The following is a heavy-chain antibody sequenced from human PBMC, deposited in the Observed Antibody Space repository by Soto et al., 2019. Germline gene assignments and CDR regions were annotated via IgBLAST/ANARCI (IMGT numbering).Heavy chain of an antibody. D-gene: IGHD2-15*01. J-gene: IGHJ4*02. CDR1: GGSFSGYY. CDR2: INHSGST. CDR3: ACDVVVAATNYFDY. V-gene: IGHV4-34*01. Sequence: PSETLSLTCAVDGGSFSGYYWSWIRQPPGKGLEWIGEINHSGSTNYNPSLKSRVTISVDTSKNQFSLKLSSVTAADTAVYYCACDVVVAATNYFDYWGQGTLVTVSS.